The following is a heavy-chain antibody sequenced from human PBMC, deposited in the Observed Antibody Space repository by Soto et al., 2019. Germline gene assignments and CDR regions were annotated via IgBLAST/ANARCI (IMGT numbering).Heavy chain of an antibody. CDR3: AKGLLRAQPDYYGMDV. V-gene: IGHV3-23*01. CDR1: GFTFSSYA. D-gene: IGHD4-17*01. J-gene: IGHJ6*02. Sequence: GGSLRLSCAASGFTFSSYAVSWVRQAPGKGLEWVSAISGSGGSTYYADSVKGRFTISRDNSKNTLYLQMNSLRAEDTAVYYCAKGLLRAQPDYYGMDVWGQGTTVTVSS. CDR2: ISGSGGST.